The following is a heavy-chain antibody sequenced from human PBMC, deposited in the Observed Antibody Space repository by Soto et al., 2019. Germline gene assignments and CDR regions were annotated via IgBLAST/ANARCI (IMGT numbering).Heavy chain of an antibody. CDR2: ISSSSSTI. J-gene: IGHJ3*02. V-gene: IGHV3-48*02. Sequence: LRLSCAASGFTFSSYSMNWVRQAPGKGLEWVSYISSSSSTIYYADSVKGRFTISRDNAKNSLYLQMNSLRDEDTAVYYCARDLYYYDSSGAFDIWGQGTMVTVS. CDR1: GFTFSSYS. D-gene: IGHD3-22*01. CDR3: ARDLYYYDSSGAFDI.